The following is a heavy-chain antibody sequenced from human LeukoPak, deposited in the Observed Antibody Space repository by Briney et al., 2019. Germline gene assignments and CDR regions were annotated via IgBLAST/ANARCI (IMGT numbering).Heavy chain of an antibody. CDR1: GFTFSNYW. CDR2: IKRDGSEK. CDR3: ARDWMYSNYF. Sequence: GGSLRLSCAASGFTFSNYWMSWVRQAPGKGLEWVANIKRDGSEKYYVGSVKGRFTISRDNAKNSLYLQMNSLRAEDTAVYYCARDWMYSNYFRGQGTLVTVPS. J-gene: IGHJ4*02. V-gene: IGHV3-7*03. D-gene: IGHD4-11*01.